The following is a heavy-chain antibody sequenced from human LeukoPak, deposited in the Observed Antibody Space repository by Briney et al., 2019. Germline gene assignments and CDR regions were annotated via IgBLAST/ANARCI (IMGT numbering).Heavy chain of an antibody. D-gene: IGHD3-22*01. Sequence: ASVKVSCKTSGHTFSTYGISWVRQAPGQGLEWMGWISAYNGNTNYAQKLQGRVTMTTDTSTSTAYMELRSLRSDDTAVYYCATLHDSRNFDYWGQGTLVTVSS. CDR3: ATLHDSRNFDY. J-gene: IGHJ4*02. CDR1: GHTFSTYG. CDR2: ISAYNGNT. V-gene: IGHV1-18*01.